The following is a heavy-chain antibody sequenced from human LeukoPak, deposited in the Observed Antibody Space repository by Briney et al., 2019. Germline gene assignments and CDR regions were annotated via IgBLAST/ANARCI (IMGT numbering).Heavy chain of an antibody. CDR1: GDSVSSSSYY. CDR2: IYFSGNT. J-gene: IGHJ4*02. Sequence: SETLSLTCTVFGDSVSSSSYYWGWIRQPPEKGLEWIGSIYFSGNTYYNPSLKSRVTISVDKSKNQFSLRLSSVTASDTAVYYCARTPRDGYNSPYFDYWGQGTLVTVSS. D-gene: IGHD5-24*01. V-gene: IGHV4-39*01. CDR3: ARTPRDGYNSPYFDY.